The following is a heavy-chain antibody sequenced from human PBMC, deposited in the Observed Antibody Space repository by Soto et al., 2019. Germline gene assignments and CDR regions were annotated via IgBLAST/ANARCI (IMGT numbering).Heavy chain of an antibody. CDR3: AKVTGIAARLPYNWFDP. V-gene: IGHV3-23*01. CDR2: ISGSGGTT. D-gene: IGHD6-6*01. Sequence: GGSLRLSCVASGFTFSSYALNWVRQAPGRGLEWVSAISGSGGTTYYADSVKGRFTISRDNSKNTLYLQMNSLRAEDTAVYYCAKVTGIAARLPYNWFDPWGQGTLVTVSS. J-gene: IGHJ5*02. CDR1: GFTFSSYA.